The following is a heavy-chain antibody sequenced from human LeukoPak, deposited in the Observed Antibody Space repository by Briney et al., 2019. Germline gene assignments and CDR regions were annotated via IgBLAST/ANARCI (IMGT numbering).Heavy chain of an antibody. Sequence: GGSLRLSCAASGFTFSSYAMHWVRQAPGKGLEYVSAISSNGGSTYYANSVKGRFTISRDNSKNTLYLQMGSLRAEDMAVYYCARDRQQVVPGSLEYRGQGTLVNV. V-gene: IGHV3-64*01. CDR3: ARDRQQVVPGSLEY. CDR2: ISSNGGST. CDR1: GFTFSSYA. J-gene: IGHJ4*02. D-gene: IGHD6-13*01.